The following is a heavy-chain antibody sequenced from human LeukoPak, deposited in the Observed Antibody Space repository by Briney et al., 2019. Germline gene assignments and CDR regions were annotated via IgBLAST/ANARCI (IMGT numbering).Heavy chain of an antibody. CDR2: IYTSGST. J-gene: IGHJ6*02. Sequence: SETLSLTCTVSGGSIRSGSYYWSWIRQPAGKGLEGIGRIYTSGSTNYNPSLKSRVTISVDTSKNQFSLKLSSVTAADTAVYYCARGLVVPAAILYYYYGMDVWGQGTTVTVSS. V-gene: IGHV4-61*02. D-gene: IGHD2-2*01. CDR1: GGSIRSGSYY. CDR3: ARGLVVPAAILYYYYGMDV.